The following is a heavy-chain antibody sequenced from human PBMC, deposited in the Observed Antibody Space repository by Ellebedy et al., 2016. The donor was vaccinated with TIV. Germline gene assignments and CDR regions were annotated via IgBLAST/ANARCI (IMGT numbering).Heavy chain of an antibody. V-gene: IGHV3-21*01. CDR2: ISSSSSYI. D-gene: IGHD2-2*01. CDR1: GFTFDDYA. J-gene: IGHJ4*02. CDR3: ARVEPFYCSSTSCKNLGSDY. Sequence: GESLKISXAASGFTFDDYAMHWVRQAPGKGLEWVSSISSSSSYIYYADSVKGRFTISRDNAKNSLYLQMNSLRAEDTAVYYCARVEPFYCSSTSCKNLGSDYWGQGTLVTVSS.